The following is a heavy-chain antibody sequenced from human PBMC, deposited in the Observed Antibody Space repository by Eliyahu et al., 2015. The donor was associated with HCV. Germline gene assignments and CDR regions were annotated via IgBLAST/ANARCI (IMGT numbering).Heavy chain of an antibody. V-gene: IGHV3-21*01. CDR2: IGSSNSYI. Sequence: EVQLVESGGGLVKPGGXLXXSCAASGFPXXXYXMNWVRXAPGKGLEWVSSIGSSNSYIYYADSVKGRFTISRDNAKNSLYLQMNSLRAEDTAVYYCARGGPYYYESRNKFDPWGQGTLVTVSS. CDR3: ARGGPYYYESRNKFDP. J-gene: IGHJ5*02. CDR1: GFPXXXYX. D-gene: IGHD3-22*01.